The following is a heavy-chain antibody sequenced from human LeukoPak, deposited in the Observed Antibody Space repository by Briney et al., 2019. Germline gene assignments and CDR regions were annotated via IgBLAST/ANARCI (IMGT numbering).Heavy chain of an antibody. Sequence: GGSLRLSCAASGFTFSSYAMSWVRQAPGKGLEWVSAISGSGGSTYYADSVKGRFTISRDNAKNSLYLQMNSLRAEDTAVYYCARDRIAAAGVFDYWGQGTLVTVSS. V-gene: IGHV3-23*01. J-gene: IGHJ4*02. D-gene: IGHD6-13*01. CDR2: ISGSGGST. CDR3: ARDRIAAAGVFDY. CDR1: GFTFSSYA.